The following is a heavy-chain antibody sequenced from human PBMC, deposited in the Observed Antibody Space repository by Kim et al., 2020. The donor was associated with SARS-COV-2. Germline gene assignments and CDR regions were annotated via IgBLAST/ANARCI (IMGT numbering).Heavy chain of an antibody. Sequence: SQTLSLTCVISGDSVSSNSVAWHWIRQSPSRGLEWLGRTFWRSKWYNNYSMSMNSRIIFSSDTSKNQLSLHLNSVTPEDTAVYYCSRGFRNSFDYWGQGILVTVSS. CDR3: SRGFRNSFDY. CDR2: TFWRSKWYN. J-gene: IGHJ4*02. V-gene: IGHV6-1*01. CDR1: GDSVSSNSVA.